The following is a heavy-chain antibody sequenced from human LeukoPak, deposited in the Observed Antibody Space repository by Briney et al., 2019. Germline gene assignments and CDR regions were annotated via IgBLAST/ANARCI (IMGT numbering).Heavy chain of an antibody. J-gene: IGHJ4*02. CDR1: GGSISSYY. D-gene: IGHD5-18*01. CDR2: IYYSGST. CDR3: ARDYIWGYSPD. Sequence: SETLSLTCTVSGGSISSYYWSWIRQPPGKGLEWIGYIYYSGSTNYNPSLKSRVTISVDTSKNQFSLKLSSVTAADTAVYYCARDYIWGYSPDWGQGTLVTVSS. V-gene: IGHV4-59*12.